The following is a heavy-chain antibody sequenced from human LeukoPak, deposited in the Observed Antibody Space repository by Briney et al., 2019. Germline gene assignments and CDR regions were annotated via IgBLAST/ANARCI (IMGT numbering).Heavy chain of an antibody. V-gene: IGHV1-8*02. CDR2: MNPNSGNT. CDR1: GYTFTNYY. CDR3: ARARRTSHYYYYYMDV. Sequence: ASVKVSCKASGYTFTNYYMHWVRQAPGQGLEWMGWMNPNSGNTGYAQKFQGRVTMTRNTSISTAYMELSSLRSEDTAVYYCARARRTSHYYYYYMDVWGKGTTVTISS. J-gene: IGHJ6*03.